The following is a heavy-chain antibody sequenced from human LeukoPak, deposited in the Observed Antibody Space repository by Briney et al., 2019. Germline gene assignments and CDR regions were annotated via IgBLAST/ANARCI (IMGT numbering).Heavy chain of an antibody. CDR3: ARASGPSSSWCVDY. V-gene: IGHV3-33*01. Sequence: GGSLRLSCAASGFTFSSYGMHWVRQAPGKGLEWVAVIWYDGSNKYYADSVKGRFTTSRDNSKNTLYLQMNSLRAEDTAVYYCARASGPSSSWCVDYWGQGTLVTVSS. CDR1: GFTFSSYG. CDR2: IWYDGSNK. D-gene: IGHD6-13*01. J-gene: IGHJ4*02.